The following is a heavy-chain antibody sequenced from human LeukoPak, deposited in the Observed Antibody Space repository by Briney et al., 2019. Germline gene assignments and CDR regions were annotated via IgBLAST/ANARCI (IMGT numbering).Heavy chain of an antibody. D-gene: IGHD5-12*01. Sequence: SETLSLTCAVYGGSFSGYYWSWIRQPPGKGLEWIGEINHSGSTNYNPSLKSRVTISVDTSKNQFSLKLSSVTAADTAVYYCARGGQWLRPFDYWGQGTLVTASS. J-gene: IGHJ4*02. CDR2: INHSGST. CDR1: GGSFSGYY. V-gene: IGHV4-34*01. CDR3: ARGGQWLRPFDY.